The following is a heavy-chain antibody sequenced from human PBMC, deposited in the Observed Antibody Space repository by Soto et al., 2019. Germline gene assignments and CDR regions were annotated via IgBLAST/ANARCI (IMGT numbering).Heavy chain of an antibody. CDR3: AKDTEQWLPQGYFQH. D-gene: IGHD6-19*01. CDR2: ISYDGSNK. V-gene: IGHV3-30*18. J-gene: IGHJ1*01. Sequence: QVQLVESGGGVVQPGRSLRLSCAASGFTFSSYGMHWVRQAPGKGLEWVAVISYDGSNKYYADSVKGRFTISRDISKNTLYLQMNSLRAEDTAVYYCAKDTEQWLPQGYFQHWGQGTLVTVSS. CDR1: GFTFSSYG.